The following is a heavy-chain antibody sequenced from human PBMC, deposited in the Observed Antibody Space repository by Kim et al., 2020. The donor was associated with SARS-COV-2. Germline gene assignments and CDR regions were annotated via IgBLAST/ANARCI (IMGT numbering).Heavy chain of an antibody. Sequence: GGSLRLSCAASGFTFSSYAMHWVRQAPGKGLEWVSAISGGGGSTYYADSVKGRFTISRDNAKNSLYLQMNSLRAEDTAVYYCAKESGVFFRGYNWTEFDYWGQGTLVTVSS. CDR3: AKESGVFFRGYNWTEFDY. J-gene: IGHJ4*02. CDR1: GFTFSSYA. CDR2: ISGGGGST. V-gene: IGHV3-23*01. D-gene: IGHD1-1*01.